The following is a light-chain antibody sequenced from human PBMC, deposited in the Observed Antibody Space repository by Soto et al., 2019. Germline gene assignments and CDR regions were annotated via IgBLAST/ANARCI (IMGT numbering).Light chain of an antibody. CDR1: QSISSW. J-gene: IGKJ1*01. CDR2: DAS. CDR3: QQYNSYRT. Sequence: DIQMTQSPSTLPASVVDRVTITCRASQSISSWLAWYQQKPGKAPKLLIYDASSLESGVPSRFSGSGSGTEFTLTISSLQPDDFATYYCQQYNSYRTFGQGTKVDI. V-gene: IGKV1-5*01.